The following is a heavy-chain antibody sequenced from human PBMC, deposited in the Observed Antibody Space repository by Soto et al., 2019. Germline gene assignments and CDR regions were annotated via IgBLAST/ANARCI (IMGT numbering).Heavy chain of an antibody. CDR2: IYYSGST. J-gene: IGHJ3*02. V-gene: IGHV4-39*01. D-gene: IGHD2-15*01. Sequence: QLQLQESGPGLVKPSETLSLTCTVSGGSISSSSYYWGWIRQPPGKGLEWIGSIYYSGSTYYNPSLKSRVTISVDTSKTPCSLKLSSVTAADTAVYSGVVVAATLAPRIWGQGTMVTVSS. CDR1: GGSISSSSYY. CDR3: VVVAATLAPRI.